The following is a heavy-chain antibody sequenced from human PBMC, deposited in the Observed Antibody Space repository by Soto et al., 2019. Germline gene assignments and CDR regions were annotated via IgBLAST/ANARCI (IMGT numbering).Heavy chain of an antibody. CDR3: ERDQISGDYGDPFDD. V-gene: IGHV3-30*03. CDR1: GFTFSSHG. Sequence: QVQLVESGGGVVQPGGSLRLSCAASGFTFSSHGMHWVRQAPGKGLEWVAVISYDGSDESYADSVKGRFTISRDNSKNTLYLQMNSLRPEDTAVYYWERDQISGDYGDPFDDWGQVTLVTVSS. D-gene: IGHD4-17*01. J-gene: IGHJ4*02. CDR2: ISYDGSDE.